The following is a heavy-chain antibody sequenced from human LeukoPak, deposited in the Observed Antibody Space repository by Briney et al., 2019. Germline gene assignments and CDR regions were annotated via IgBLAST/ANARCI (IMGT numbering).Heavy chain of an antibody. V-gene: IGHV3-53*01. CDR3: ARWSDARNFDY. Sequence: GGSLRLSCAASGLTVSSNYMSWVRQAPGKGLEWVSVIYSGGSTYYADSVKGRFTISRDNSKNTLYLQMNSLRAEDTAVYYCARWSDARNFDYWGQGTLVTVSS. J-gene: IGHJ4*02. CDR2: IYSGGST. CDR1: GLTVSSNY. D-gene: IGHD3-3*01.